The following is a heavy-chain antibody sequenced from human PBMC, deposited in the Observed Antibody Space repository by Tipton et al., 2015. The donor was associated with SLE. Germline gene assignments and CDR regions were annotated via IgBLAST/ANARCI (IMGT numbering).Heavy chain of an antibody. D-gene: IGHD4-11*01. V-gene: IGHV3-48*03. CDR2: ISSSGSTI. CDR1: GFTFSSYE. Sequence: SLRLSCAASGFTFSSYEMNWVRQAPGKGLEWVSYISSSGSTIYYADSVKGRFTISRDNAKNSLYLQMNSLRAEDTAVYYCARGSDDYSNPDAFDIWGQGTMVTVSS. J-gene: IGHJ3*02. CDR3: ARGSDDYSNPDAFDI.